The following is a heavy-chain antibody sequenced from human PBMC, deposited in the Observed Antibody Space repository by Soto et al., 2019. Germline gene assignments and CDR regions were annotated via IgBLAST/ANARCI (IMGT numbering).Heavy chain of an antibody. CDR1: ECTFITYS. CDR2: ISDSGDIT. CDR3: ANPWVQSIKARTKRFDY. V-gene: IGHV3-23*01. Sequence: WLSXRLSWSASECTFITYSRTLFRHAPGRGLQWVATISDSGDITYYADSVKGRFTISRDNSRNTLYPQMNNLRAEDTALYYCANPWVQSIKARTKRFDYWGSGNLVTV. J-gene: IGHJ2*01. D-gene: IGHD6-6*01.